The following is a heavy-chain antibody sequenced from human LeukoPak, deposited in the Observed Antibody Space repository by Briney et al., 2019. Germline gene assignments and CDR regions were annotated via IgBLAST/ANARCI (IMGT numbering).Heavy chain of an antibody. CDR1: GFTFSSYA. CDR2: ISGSGGST. D-gene: IGHD3-3*01. CDR3: AKASLYDFWSGYFDY. V-gene: IGHV3-23*01. Sequence: GGSLRLSCAASGFTFSSYAMSWVRQAPGKGLEWVSAISGSGGSTYYADSVKGRFTISRDNSKNTLYLRMNSLRAEDTAVYYCAKASLYDFWSGYFDYWGQGTLVTVSS. J-gene: IGHJ4*02.